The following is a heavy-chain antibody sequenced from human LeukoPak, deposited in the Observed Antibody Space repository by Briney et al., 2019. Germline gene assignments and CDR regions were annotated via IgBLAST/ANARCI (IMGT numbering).Heavy chain of an antibody. D-gene: IGHD3-10*01. CDR2: ISYDGSNK. J-gene: IGHJ3*02. CDR1: GFTFSSYA. CDR3: AGEPEVIDAFDI. V-gene: IGHV3-30*04. Sequence: PGGSLRLSCAASGFTFSSYAMHWVRRAPGKGLEWVAVISYDGSNKYYADSVKGRFTISRDNSKNTLYLQMNSLRAEDTAVYYCAGEPEVIDAFDIWGQGTMVTVSS.